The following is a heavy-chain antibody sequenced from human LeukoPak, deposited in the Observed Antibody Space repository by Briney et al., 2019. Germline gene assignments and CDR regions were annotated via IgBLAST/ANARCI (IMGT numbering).Heavy chain of an antibody. V-gene: IGHV3-30*02. CDR3: AFFVVVVAAADY. Sequence: PGGSLRLSCAASGFTFSSYGMHWVRQAPGKGLEWVAFIRYDGSNKYYADSVKGRFTISRDNSKNTLYLQMNSLRAEDTAVYYCAFFVVVVAAADYGGRGTLVPVSS. J-gene: IGHJ4*02. D-gene: IGHD2-15*01. CDR1: GFTFSSYG. CDR2: IRYDGSNK.